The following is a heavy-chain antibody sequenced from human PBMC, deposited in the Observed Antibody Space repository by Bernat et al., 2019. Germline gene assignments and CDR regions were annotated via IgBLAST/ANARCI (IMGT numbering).Heavy chain of an antibody. V-gene: IGHV5-51*01. Sequence: EVQLVQSGAEVKKPGESLKISCKGSGYSFTSYWIGWVRQMPGKGLEWMGIIYPGDAETRDSPSFQGQVTSSADKSSSTADRQGSSRKASDTAMYYCARSTGYSGYELQHWGQGTLVTVSS. CDR1: GYSFTSYW. CDR3: ARSTGYSGYELQH. J-gene: IGHJ1*01. D-gene: IGHD5-12*01. CDR2: IYPGDAET.